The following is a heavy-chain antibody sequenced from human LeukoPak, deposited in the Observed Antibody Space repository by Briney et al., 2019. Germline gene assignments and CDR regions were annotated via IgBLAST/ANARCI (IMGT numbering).Heavy chain of an antibody. Sequence: GGSLRLSCAASGFTFSSHWMSWVRQAPGKGLEWVANIKQDGSEKYYVDSVKGRFTISRDNAKNSLYLQMNSLRTDDTALYYCAKDPATRDGHGAWFDPWGQGTLVTVSS. CDR2: IKQDGSEK. J-gene: IGHJ5*02. CDR1: GFTFSSHW. CDR3: AKDPATRDGHGAWFDP. D-gene: IGHD5-24*01. V-gene: IGHV3-7*03.